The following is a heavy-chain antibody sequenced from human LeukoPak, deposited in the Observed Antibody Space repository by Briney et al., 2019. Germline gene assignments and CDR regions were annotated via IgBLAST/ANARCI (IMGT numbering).Heavy chain of an antibody. V-gene: IGHV4-59*11. D-gene: IGHD3-3*01. CDR1: GGSISSHY. CDR3: ARAISPGYDFWSGYYWFDP. Sequence: SVTLSLTCTVSGGSISSHYWSWIRQPPGKGLEWIGYIYYSGSTNYNPSLKSRVTISVDTSKNQFSLKLSSVTAADTAVYYCARAISPGYDFWSGYYWFDPWGQGTLVTVSS. J-gene: IGHJ5*02. CDR2: IYYSGST.